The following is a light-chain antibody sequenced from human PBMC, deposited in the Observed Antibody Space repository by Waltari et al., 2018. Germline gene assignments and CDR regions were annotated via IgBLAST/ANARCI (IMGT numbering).Light chain of an antibody. CDR3: AAWADGLVGRV. CDR1: SSNLGSYN. V-gene: IGLV1-44*01. Sequence: QSVLTQPPSASGTRGQRVTIPCSGSSSNLGSYNVNWYQQLPGTAPKLLIYSNNQLPPGAPVRSLGPKPGTSASLVSSGHECGGKTEYYWAAWADGLVGRVSGGGTQLAVL. J-gene: IGLJ2*01. CDR2: SNN.